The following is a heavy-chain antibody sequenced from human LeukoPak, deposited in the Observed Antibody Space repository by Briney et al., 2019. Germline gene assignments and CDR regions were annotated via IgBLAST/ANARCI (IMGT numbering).Heavy chain of an antibody. D-gene: IGHD3-16*01. CDR2: IYYSGST. Sequence: KPSETLSLTCTVSGGSISSYYWSWIRQPPGKGLEWMGSIYYSGSTYYNPSLKSRVTISVDTSKNQFSLKLSSVTAADTAVYYCARPDAGGVAAFDAFDIWGQGTMVTVSS. CDR1: GGSISSYY. V-gene: IGHV4-59*05. CDR3: ARPDAGGVAAFDAFDI. J-gene: IGHJ3*02.